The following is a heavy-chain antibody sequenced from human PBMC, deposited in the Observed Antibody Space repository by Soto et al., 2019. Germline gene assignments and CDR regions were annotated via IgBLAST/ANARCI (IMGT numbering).Heavy chain of an antibody. Sequence: QVQQGESGGGVVQPGRSLRLSCAASGFTISSYDMHWVRQAPGKGLEWVAVIWYEGSNKYYADSVKGRFTISRDNSKNTLYLQMNSLRAEDTAVYYCARSYGIVGATISYFDYWGQGTLVTVSS. V-gene: IGHV3-33*01. J-gene: IGHJ4*02. CDR1: GFTISSYD. CDR3: ARSYGIVGATISYFDY. CDR2: IWYEGSNK. D-gene: IGHD1-26*01.